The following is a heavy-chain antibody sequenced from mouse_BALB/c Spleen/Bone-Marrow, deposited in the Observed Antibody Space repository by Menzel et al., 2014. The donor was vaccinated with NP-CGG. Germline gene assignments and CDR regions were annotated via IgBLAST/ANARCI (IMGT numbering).Heavy chain of an antibody. V-gene: IGHV1-87*01. CDR1: GYTFTSYW. J-gene: IGHJ3*01. CDR2: IYPGDGDT. Sequence: LVESGAELARPGASVKLSCKASGYTFTSYWMQWVKQRPGQGLEWIGTIYPGDGDTRYTQKFKGKATLTADKSSSTAYMQLSSLASEDSAVYYCARGGYGNYVFAYWGQGTLGTVSA. D-gene: IGHD2-1*01. CDR3: ARGGYGNYVFAY.